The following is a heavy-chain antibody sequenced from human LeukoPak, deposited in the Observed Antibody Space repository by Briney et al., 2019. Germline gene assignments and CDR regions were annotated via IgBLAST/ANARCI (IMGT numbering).Heavy chain of an antibody. CDR3: AREGGGAVYGMDV. CDR2: INSDGSST. D-gene: IGHD1-26*01. V-gene: IGHV3-74*01. CDR1: GFTFSSYW. J-gene: IGHJ6*02. Sequence: GGSLRLSCAASGFTFSSYWMHWVRQAPGKGLVWVSRINSDGSSTSYADSVKGRFTISRDNAKNTLYLQMNSLRAEDTAVYYCAREGGGAVYGMDVWGQGTTVTVSS.